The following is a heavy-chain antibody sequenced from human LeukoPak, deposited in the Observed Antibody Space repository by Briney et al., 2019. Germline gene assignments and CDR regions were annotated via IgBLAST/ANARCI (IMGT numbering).Heavy chain of an antibody. J-gene: IGHJ4*02. CDR3: ARGYYDSSGNSYDFDY. CDR2: INHSGST. D-gene: IGHD3-22*01. Sequence: SETLSLTCAVYGGSFSGYYWSWIRQPPVKGLEWIGEINHSGSTNYNPSLKSRVTISVDTSKNQFSLKLSSVTAADTAVYYCARGYYDSSGNSYDFDYWGQGTLVTVSS. CDR1: GGSFSGYY. V-gene: IGHV4-34*01.